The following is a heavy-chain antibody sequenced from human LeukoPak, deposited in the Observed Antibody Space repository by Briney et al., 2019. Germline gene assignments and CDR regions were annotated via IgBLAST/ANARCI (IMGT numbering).Heavy chain of an antibody. Sequence: PGGSLRLSCEASGFTFSSYWMSWVRQAPGKGLEWVANIKQDGSEKYYVDYVKGRFTISRDNAKNSLYLQMNSLRAEDTAVYYCARGRRGLYFDYWGQGTLVTVSS. CDR1: GFTFSSYW. V-gene: IGHV3-7*01. CDR2: IKQDGSEK. J-gene: IGHJ4*02. D-gene: IGHD3-10*01. CDR3: ARGRRGLYFDY.